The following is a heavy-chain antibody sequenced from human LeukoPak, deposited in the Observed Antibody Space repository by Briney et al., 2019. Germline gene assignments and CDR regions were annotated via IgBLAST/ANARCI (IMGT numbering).Heavy chain of an antibody. CDR2: ISYDETKK. Sequence: RSLTLSCSASGFTFSSYALHWLGQAPGKGLKWVAVISYDETKKYYEDSVKGRFPISRDNSENTLYVQMNILRVDDTAVYYCARGTDRSAYFGRFHFDYWGPGTLDTVSS. D-gene: IGHD3-22*01. J-gene: IGHJ4*02. CDR3: ARGTDRSAYFGRFHFDY. V-gene: IGHV3-30-3*01. CDR1: GFTFSSYA.